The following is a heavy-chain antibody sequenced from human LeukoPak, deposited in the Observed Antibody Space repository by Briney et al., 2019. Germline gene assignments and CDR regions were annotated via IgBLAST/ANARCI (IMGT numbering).Heavy chain of an antibody. J-gene: IGHJ4*02. D-gene: IGHD3-3*01. CDR2: IHTDGRST. V-gene: IGHV3-53*01. Sequence: GGSLRLSCAASRFTVSSNYMSWVRQAPGKGLVCVSRIHTDGRSTYYADSVKGRFTISRDNSKNTLYLQMNSLRAEDTAVYYCARLREIPVFGVVTKSTSYFDYWGQGTLVTVSS. CDR1: RFTVSSNY. CDR3: ARLREIPVFGVVTKSTSYFDY.